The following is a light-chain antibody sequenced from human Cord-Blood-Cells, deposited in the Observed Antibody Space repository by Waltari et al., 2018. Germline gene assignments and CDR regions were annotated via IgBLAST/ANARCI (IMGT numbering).Light chain of an antibody. CDR2: DVS. Sequence: QSALTQPASVSGSPAHSLTLSCTGTSSDVGGYTYLSWYQQHPGKAPKLMIYDVSHRPSGVSNRFSGSKSGNTASLTISGLQAEDEADYYCSSYTSSSTWVFGGGTKLTVL. CDR1: SSDVGGYTY. CDR3: SSYTSSSTWV. J-gene: IGLJ3*02. V-gene: IGLV2-14*01.